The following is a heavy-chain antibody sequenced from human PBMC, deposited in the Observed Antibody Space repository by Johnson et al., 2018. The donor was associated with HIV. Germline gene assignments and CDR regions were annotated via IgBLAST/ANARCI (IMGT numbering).Heavy chain of an antibody. Sequence: QVQLVESGGGLVQPGGSLRLSCAASGFTFSNYDMHWVRQAPGKGLEWVSFIRYDGSNKYYADSVKGRFTISRDNSKNTLYLQMNSLRAEDTAVYYCASRGDCGGDCYSAFDIWGQGTMVTVSS. J-gene: IGHJ3*02. D-gene: IGHD2-21*02. CDR1: GFTFSNYD. V-gene: IGHV3-30*02. CDR3: ASRGDCGGDCYSAFDI. CDR2: IRYDGSNK.